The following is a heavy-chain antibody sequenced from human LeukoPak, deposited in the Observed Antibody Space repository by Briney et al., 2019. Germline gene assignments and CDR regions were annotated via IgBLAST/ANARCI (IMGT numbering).Heavy chain of an antibody. V-gene: IGHV1-69*04. J-gene: IGHJ3*02. CDR1: GGTFSSYA. CDR2: IIPILGIA. D-gene: IGHD6-19*01. Sequence: VASVKVSCKASGGTFSSYAISWVRQAPGQGLEWMGRIIPILGIANYAQKFQGRVTITADKSTSTAYMELSSLRSEDTAVYYCARRFIAVAGDAFDIWGQGTMVIVSS. CDR3: ARRFIAVAGDAFDI.